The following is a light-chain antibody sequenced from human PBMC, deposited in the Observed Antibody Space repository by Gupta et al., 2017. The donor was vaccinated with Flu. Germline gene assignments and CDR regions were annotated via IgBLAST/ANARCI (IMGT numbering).Light chain of an antibody. CDR2: DVN. CDR3: SSYTSSGNLYV. V-gene: IGLV2-14*04. CDR1: SSDVGGDND. Sequence: CNGISSDVGGDNDVCWYQQRPGKAPNLMIYDVNSRSSGVPDRFSGSKYGNTASVTTTGLQAEEEADYYWSSYTSSGNLYVFGVGTKVTVL. J-gene: IGLJ1*01.